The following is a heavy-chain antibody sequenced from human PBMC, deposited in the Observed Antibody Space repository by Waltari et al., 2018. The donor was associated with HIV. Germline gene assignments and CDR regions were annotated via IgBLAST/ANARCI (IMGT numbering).Heavy chain of an antibody. CDR2: INDANGDI. J-gene: IGHJ4*02. CDR3: ARGHETGSWLFDY. Sequence: QVQLLQSGTEVKNPGASVTDSCTASGYTFTNYPIHWVRQDPGQRPEWMGWINDANGDIKSSQKFQGRVTFTRDTSAKTDYMELSSLGPEDTALYYCARGHETGSWLFDYWGQGSLVIVSS. D-gene: IGHD3-10*01. CDR1: GYTFTNYP. V-gene: IGHV1-3*01.